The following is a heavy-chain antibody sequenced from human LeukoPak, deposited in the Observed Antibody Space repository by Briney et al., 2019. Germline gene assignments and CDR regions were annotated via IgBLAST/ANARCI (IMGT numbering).Heavy chain of an antibody. Sequence: PSETLSLTCAVYGGSFSGYYWSWIRQPSGKGLEWIGEINHSGSTNYNPSLKSRVTISVDTSKNQFSLKLSSVTAADTAVYYCATSSGWRPFDYWGQETLVTVSS. D-gene: IGHD6-19*01. V-gene: IGHV4-34*01. J-gene: IGHJ4*02. CDR1: GGSFSGYY. CDR3: ATSSGWRPFDY. CDR2: INHSGST.